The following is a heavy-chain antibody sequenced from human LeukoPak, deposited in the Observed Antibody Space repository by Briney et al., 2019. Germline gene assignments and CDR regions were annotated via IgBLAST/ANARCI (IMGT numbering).Heavy chain of an antibody. CDR3: VRDRPTIRGVIGRGWFHP. J-gene: IGHJ5*02. Sequence: ASVKVSCKASGYIFTTYGISWVRQAPGQGLEWMGWISGQDGNTDYAQRLQGRVTLTTDTATSTAYMELRSLTSDDTALYYCVRDRPTIRGVIGRGWFHPWGQGTLVTVSS. CDR1: GYIFTTYG. V-gene: IGHV1-18*04. D-gene: IGHD3-10*01. CDR2: ISGQDGNT.